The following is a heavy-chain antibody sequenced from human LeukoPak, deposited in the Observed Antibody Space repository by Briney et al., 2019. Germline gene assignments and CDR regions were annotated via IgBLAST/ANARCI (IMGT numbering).Heavy chain of an antibody. J-gene: IGHJ6*02. Sequence: GGSLRLSCAASGFTFGSYAMHWVRQAPGKGLEWVAVISYDGSNKYYADSVKGRFTISRDNSKNTLYLQMNSLRAEDTAVYYCARDTDGELLDYYYGMDVWGQGTTVTVPS. CDR2: ISYDGSNK. V-gene: IGHV3-30-3*01. CDR1: GFTFGSYA. CDR3: ARDTDGELLDYYYGMDV. D-gene: IGHD3-10*01.